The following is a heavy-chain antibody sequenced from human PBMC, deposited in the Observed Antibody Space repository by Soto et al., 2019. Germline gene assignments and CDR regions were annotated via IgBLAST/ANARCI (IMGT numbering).Heavy chain of an antibody. J-gene: IGHJ5*02. CDR1: GGSISSYY. V-gene: IGHV4-59*01. CDR2: IYYSGTT. D-gene: IGHD3-10*01. Sequence: PSETLSLTCTVSGGSISSYYWSWIRQPPGKGLEYIGYIYYSGTTDYNSSLESRVTISLDTSKNQFSLKLTSVTAADTAVYYCARASTYGSGTNYFDPWGQGALVTVSS. CDR3: ARASTYGSGTNYFDP.